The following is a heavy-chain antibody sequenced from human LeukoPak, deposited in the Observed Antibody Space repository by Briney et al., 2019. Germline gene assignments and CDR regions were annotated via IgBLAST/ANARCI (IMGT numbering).Heavy chain of an antibody. Sequence: PGGSLRLSCAASGFTFSSYGMHWVRQAPGKGLEWAAVISYDGSNKYYADSVKGRFTISRDNSKNTLYLQMNSLRAEDTAVYYCAKGSRVTTDYYYGMDVWGQGTTVTVSS. CDR2: ISYDGSNK. CDR1: GFTFSSYG. CDR3: AKGSRVTTDYYYGMDV. D-gene: IGHD4-17*01. J-gene: IGHJ6*02. V-gene: IGHV3-30*18.